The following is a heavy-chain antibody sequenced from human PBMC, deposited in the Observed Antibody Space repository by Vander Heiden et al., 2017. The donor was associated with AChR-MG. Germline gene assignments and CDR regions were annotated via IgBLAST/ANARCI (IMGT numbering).Heavy chain of an antibody. CDR3: ARMATEAVASYFDY. Sequence: QVQLVESGGGGVQPGRSLRLSCAASGCTFGSYAMHWVRQAPGKGLEWVAVISYDGSNKYYADSVKGRFTISRDNSKNTLYLQMNSLRAEDTAVYYCARMATEAVASYFDYWGQGTLVTVSS. V-gene: IGHV3-30-3*01. J-gene: IGHJ4*02. D-gene: IGHD5-12*01. CDR2: ISYDGSNK. CDR1: GCTFGSYA.